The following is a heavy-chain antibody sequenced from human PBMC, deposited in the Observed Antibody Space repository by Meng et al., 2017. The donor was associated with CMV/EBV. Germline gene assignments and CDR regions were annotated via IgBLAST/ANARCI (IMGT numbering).Heavy chain of an antibody. J-gene: IGHJ2*01. CDR1: GFTFSSYS. Sequence: GGSLRLSCAASGFTFSSYSMNWVRQAPGKGLEWVSSISSSSSYIYYADSVKGRFTISRDNAKNSLYLQMNSLRAEDTAVYYCARKVTQYCSSTSCYTRSYWYFDLWGRGTLVTVSS. CDR3: ARKVTQYCSSTSCYTRSYWYFDL. D-gene: IGHD2-2*02. CDR2: ISSSSSYI. V-gene: IGHV3-21*01.